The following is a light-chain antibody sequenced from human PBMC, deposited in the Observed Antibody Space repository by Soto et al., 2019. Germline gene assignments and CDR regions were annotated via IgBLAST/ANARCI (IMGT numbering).Light chain of an antibody. J-gene: IGKJ5*01. CDR2: GAS. CDR3: QQYGSSPIIT. Sequence: EMVLTQSPGTLSLSPGERATLSCRASQSVSSSYLAWYQQKPGQAPRLLIFGASSSATGIPDRFSGSGSGTDFTLTICRLEPEDFPVYYCQQYGSSPIITFGQGTRLEIK. V-gene: IGKV3-20*01. CDR1: QSVSSSY.